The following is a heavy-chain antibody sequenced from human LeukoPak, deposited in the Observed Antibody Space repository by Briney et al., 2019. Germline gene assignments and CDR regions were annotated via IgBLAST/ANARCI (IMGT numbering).Heavy chain of an antibody. CDR3: ARIVYYDSSGYALDAFDI. D-gene: IGHD3-22*01. CDR2: IYYSGST. CDR1: GGSISSGGYY. Sequence: SQTLSLTCTVSGGSISSGGYYWSWIRQHPGKGLEWIGYIYYSGSTYYNPSLRSRVTISVDTSKNQFSLKLSSVTAADTAVYYCARIVYYDSSGYALDAFDIWGQGTMVTVSS. V-gene: IGHV4-31*03. J-gene: IGHJ3*02.